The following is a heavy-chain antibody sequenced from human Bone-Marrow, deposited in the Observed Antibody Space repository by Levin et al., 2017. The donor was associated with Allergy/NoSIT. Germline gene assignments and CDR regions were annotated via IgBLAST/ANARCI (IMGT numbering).Heavy chain of an antibody. V-gene: IGHV2-5*02. CDR1: GFSLSSTDMA. D-gene: IGHD1-1*01. CDR3: AHRRPDEYNPFDY. CDR2: IFWDDDK. J-gene: IGHJ4*02. Sequence: KGSGPTLVKPTQTLTLTCTFSGFSLSSTDMAVTWIRQPPGKALEWLAVIFWDDDKRYSPSLKSRLTITKDTSKNQVILTMTDMDPLDTATYYCAHRRPDEYNPFDYWGQGTLVTVSS.